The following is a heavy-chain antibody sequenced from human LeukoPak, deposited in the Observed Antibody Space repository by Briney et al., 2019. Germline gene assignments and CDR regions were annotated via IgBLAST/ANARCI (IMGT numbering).Heavy chain of an antibody. J-gene: IGHJ4*02. V-gene: IGHV1-69*13. CDR1: GGTFSSYA. Sequence: GASVQVSCKASGGTFSSYAISWVRQAPGQGLEWMGGIIPIFGTANYAQKFQGRVTITADESTSTAYMELSSLRSEDTAVYYCACYHDFWSGYDYFAYWGQGTLVTVSS. D-gene: IGHD3-3*01. CDR2: IIPIFGTA. CDR3: ACYHDFWSGYDYFAY.